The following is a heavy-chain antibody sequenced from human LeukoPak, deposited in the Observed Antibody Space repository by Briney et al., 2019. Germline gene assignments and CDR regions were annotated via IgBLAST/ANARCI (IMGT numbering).Heavy chain of an antibody. J-gene: IGHJ4*02. D-gene: IGHD6-13*01. CDR2: MYDSGRY. Sequence: KPSQTLSLTCTVPGGSIRDYYWSWIPPPPGKRLEWIGYMYDSGRYDYNPSLKSRVTISVDTSKNQFSLRLRSVTAADTAMYYCARTLGSSFEYWGQGTLVTVSS. CDR3: ARTLGSSFEY. V-gene: IGHV4-59*01. CDR1: GGSIRDYY.